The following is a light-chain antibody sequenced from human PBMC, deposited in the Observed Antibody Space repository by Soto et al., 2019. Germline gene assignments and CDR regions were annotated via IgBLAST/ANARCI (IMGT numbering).Light chain of an antibody. CDR2: DAS. Sequence: DIVLTQSPATLSLSPGERATLSCRASQSVSSYLAWYQQKPGQAPRLLIYDASNVATGIPARFSGSGSGTDFTLTISLLEADDSAVYYCQHRSDWPTFGQGTKVEIK. CDR1: QSVSSY. V-gene: IGKV3-11*01. J-gene: IGKJ1*01. CDR3: QHRSDWPT.